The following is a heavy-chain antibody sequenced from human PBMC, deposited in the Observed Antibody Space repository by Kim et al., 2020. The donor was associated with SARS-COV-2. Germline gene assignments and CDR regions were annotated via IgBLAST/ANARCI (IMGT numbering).Heavy chain of an antibody. CDR1: GGSISSYY. J-gene: IGHJ4*02. CDR3: ARDRDPAGKDY. CDR2: IYYSGST. Sequence: SETLSLTCTVSGGSISSYYWSWIRQPPGKGLEWIGYIYYSGSTNYNPSLKSRVTISVDMSKNQFSLKLSSVTAADTAVYYCARDRDPAGKDYWGQGTLVTVSS. V-gene: IGHV4-59*13. D-gene: IGHD3-10*01.